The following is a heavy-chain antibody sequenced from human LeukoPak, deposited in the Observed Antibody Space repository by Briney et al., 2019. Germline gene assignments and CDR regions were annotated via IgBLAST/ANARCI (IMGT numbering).Heavy chain of an antibody. V-gene: IGHV4-34*01. CDR3: ARGRAWSSSWYGY. D-gene: IGHD6-13*01. CDR2: INHSGST. CDR1: GGSFSGYY. Sequence: PSETLSLTCAVYGGSFSGYYWSWIRQPPGKGLEWIGEINHSGSTNYNPSLKSRVTISVDTSKNQFSLKLSSVTAADTAVYYCARGRAWSSSWYGYWGQGTLVTVSS. J-gene: IGHJ4*02.